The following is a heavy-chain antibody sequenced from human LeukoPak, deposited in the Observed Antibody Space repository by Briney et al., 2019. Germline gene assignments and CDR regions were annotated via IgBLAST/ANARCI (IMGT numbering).Heavy chain of an antibody. CDR1: GYTFTSYY. Sequence: ASVKVSCKASGYTFTSYYMHWVRQAPGQGLEWMGIVNPSGGSTSYAQKFQGRVTMTRDTSTSTVYMELSSLRSEGTAVYYGAMNFNYYDSSGPITPFDYWGQGTLVTVSS. CDR2: VNPSGGST. CDR3: AMNFNYYDSSGPITPFDY. V-gene: IGHV1-46*03. J-gene: IGHJ4*02. D-gene: IGHD3-22*01.